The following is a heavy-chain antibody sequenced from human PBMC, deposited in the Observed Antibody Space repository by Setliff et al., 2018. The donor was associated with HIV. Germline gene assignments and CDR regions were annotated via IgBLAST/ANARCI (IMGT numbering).Heavy chain of an antibody. D-gene: IGHD6-13*01. CDR1: GFTFSSYG. V-gene: IGHV3-30*02. CDR3: AQLAAADDS. Sequence: PGGSLRLSCAASGFTFSSYGMHWVRQAPGKGLEWVAFIRYDGSDKYYADSVMSRFTISRDNSKNTLYLQMNTLRTEDTAVYYCAQLAAADDSWGQGTLVTVSS. J-gene: IGHJ4*02. CDR2: IRYDGSDK.